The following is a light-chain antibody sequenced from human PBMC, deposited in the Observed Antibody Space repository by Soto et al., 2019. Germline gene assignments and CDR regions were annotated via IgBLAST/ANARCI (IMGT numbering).Light chain of an antibody. J-gene: IGKJ1*01. CDR1: EAISRS. CDR2: DAS. V-gene: IGKV3-11*01. CDR3: QQYDSSPWT. Sequence: IVLTQSPVSLSLSPGETATLSCRASEAISRSLGWYQQRPGQAPKLVMDDASKIECGIPSRFSGSGSGTDFTLTISSLQPEDFAAYYCQQYDSSPWTFGQGTKVDIK.